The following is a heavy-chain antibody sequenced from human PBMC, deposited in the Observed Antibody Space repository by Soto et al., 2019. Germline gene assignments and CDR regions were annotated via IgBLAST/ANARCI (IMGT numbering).Heavy chain of an antibody. D-gene: IGHD3-22*01. CDR1: GGLFSSYA. CDR2: IIPVFDTV. J-gene: IGHJ4*02. CDR3: ARGGSGYVWFNEV. Sequence: QEQLVQSGAEVKKSGSSVKVSCKDTGGLFSSYAVSWVRQAPGQGLEWMGGIIPVFDTVYYAQKFQGRVTIPADESTNTADMELSSLRSEDTAMYYCARGGSGYVWFNEVWGQGTLVTVSS. V-gene: IGHV1-69*01.